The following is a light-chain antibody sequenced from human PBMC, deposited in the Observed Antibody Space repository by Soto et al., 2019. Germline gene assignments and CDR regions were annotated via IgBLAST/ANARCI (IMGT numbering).Light chain of an antibody. CDR1: RGHRSYA. Sequence: QPVLTQSPSASASLGASVKLTCTLSRGHRSYALAWHQQQPEKGPRYLMKLNSDGSQSKGDGNPDRFSGSSSGAERYLTISNLQSEGEADYYCQTWGTGEVFGGGTKLTAL. V-gene: IGLV4-69*01. J-gene: IGLJ2*01. CDR2: LNSDGSQ. CDR3: QTWGTGEV.